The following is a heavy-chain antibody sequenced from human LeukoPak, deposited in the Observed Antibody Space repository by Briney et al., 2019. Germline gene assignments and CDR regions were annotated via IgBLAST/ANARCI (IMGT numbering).Heavy chain of an antibody. J-gene: IGHJ4*02. CDR3: AKDLHYGSADY. V-gene: IGHV3-48*03. D-gene: IGHD3-10*01. Sequence: PGGSLRLSCAASGFTFSSYEMNWVRQAPGKGLEWVSYISSSGSTIYYADSVKGRFTISRDNAKNSLYPQMNSLRAEDTAVYYCAKDLHYGSADYWGQGTLVTVSS. CDR1: GFTFSSYE. CDR2: ISSSGSTI.